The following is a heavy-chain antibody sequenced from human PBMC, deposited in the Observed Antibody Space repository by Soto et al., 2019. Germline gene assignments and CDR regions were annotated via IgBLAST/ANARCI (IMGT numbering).Heavy chain of an antibody. J-gene: IGHJ5*02. D-gene: IGHD4-17*01. CDR1: GFTFDDYA. Sequence: EVQLVESGGGLVQPGRSLRLSCAASGFTFDDYAMHWVRQAPGKGLEWVSGISWNSGSIGYADSVKGRFTISRDNAKNSLYLQMNSLRAEDTALYYCATAGYGDYGDNWFDPWGQGTLVTVSS. V-gene: IGHV3-9*01. CDR2: ISWNSGSI. CDR3: ATAGYGDYGDNWFDP.